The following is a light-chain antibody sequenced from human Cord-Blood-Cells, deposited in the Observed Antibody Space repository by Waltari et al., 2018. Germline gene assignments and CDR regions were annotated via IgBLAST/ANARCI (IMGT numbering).Light chain of an antibody. CDR2: QDS. CDR1: KLGDKY. V-gene: IGLV3-1*01. Sequence: SYELTQPPSVSVSPGQTASITCSGDKLGDKYACGYQHKPGQSPVLVIYQDSKRPSGIPERFSGSKAGNTATLTISGTQAMEEADYYCQAWDSSTVVFGGGTKLTVL. J-gene: IGLJ2*01. CDR3: QAWDSSTVV.